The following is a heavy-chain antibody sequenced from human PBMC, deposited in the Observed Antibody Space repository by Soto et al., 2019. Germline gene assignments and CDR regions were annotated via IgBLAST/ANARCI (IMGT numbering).Heavy chain of an antibody. CDR3: AKDLGLGVIAGYPHDC. Sequence: GGSLRLAGAASGFTLSSYAMHCVRQAPGKGLEWVSTISVSGANTYYADSVKGRFTISRDDSKNTLYLQMNSLGAEDTAVYYCAKDLGLGVIAGYPHDCWGQGTLVTVSS. CDR2: ISVSGANT. J-gene: IGHJ4*02. CDR1: GFTLSSYA. V-gene: IGHV3-23*01. D-gene: IGHD3-9*01.